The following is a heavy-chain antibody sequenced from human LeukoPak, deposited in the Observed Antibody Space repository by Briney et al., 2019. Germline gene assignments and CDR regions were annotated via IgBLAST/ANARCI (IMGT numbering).Heavy chain of an antibody. CDR1: GFTFSSYE. D-gene: IGHD3-10*01. J-gene: IGHJ6*02. CDR2: ISSSGSTI. Sequence: GGSLRLSCAASGFTFSSYEMNWVRQAPGKGLEWVSYISSSGSTIYYADSVKGRFTISRDNAKNSLYLQMNSLRAEDTAVCYCARVGLLWFGELFNYYYGMDVWGQGTTVTVSS. CDR3: ARVGLLWFGELFNYYYGMDV. V-gene: IGHV3-48*03.